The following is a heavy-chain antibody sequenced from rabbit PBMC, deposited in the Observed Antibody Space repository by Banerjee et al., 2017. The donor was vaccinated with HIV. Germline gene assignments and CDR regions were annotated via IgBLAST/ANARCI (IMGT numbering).Heavy chain of an antibody. CDR1: GFSFSSGYD. D-gene: IGHD7-1*01. Sequence: QQQLVESGGGLVKPGASLTLTCTASGFSFSSGYDMCWVRQAPGKGLEWIACIGTNSGITWYASWVNGRFTISRSTSLSTVDLKMTSLTAADTATYFCGRDPGYVGDGWYLDLWGPGTLVTVS. J-gene: IGHJ4*01. CDR2: IGTNSGIT. CDR3: GRDPGYVGDGWYLDL. V-gene: IGHV1S43*01.